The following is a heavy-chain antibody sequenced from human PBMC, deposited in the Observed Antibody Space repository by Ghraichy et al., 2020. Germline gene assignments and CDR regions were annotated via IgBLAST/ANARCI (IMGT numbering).Heavy chain of an antibody. V-gene: IGHV3-23*01. CDR3: AKDLGRIPMIVVVNAFDY. CDR1: GFTFSSYA. CDR2: ISSNDRST. Sequence: GGSLRLSCAASGFTFSSYAMSWVRQAPGKGLEWVSAISSNDRSTYYADSVKGRFTISRDNSKNTLYLQMNSLRAGDTAVYFCAKDLGRIPMIVVVNAFDYWGQGTLVTVSS. J-gene: IGHJ4*02. D-gene: IGHD3-22*01.